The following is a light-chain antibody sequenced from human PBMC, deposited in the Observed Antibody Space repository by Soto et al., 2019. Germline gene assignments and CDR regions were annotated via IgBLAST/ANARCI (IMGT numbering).Light chain of an antibody. CDR2: DVS. CDR3: SSYAGNYVYV. J-gene: IGLJ1*01. Sequence: QSVLTQPRSVSGSPGQSVTIPCTGTSSDVGGYNYVSWYRRHAGKGPKLIIYDVSERPSGVPDRFSASKSGSTASLTISGLQAEDEADYYCSSYAGNYVYVLGSGTKVTVL. CDR1: SSDVGGYNY. V-gene: IGLV2-11*01.